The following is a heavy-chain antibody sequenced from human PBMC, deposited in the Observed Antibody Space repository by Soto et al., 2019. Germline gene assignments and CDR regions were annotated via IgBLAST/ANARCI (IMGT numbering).Heavy chain of an antibody. CDR1: GGTFSSYA. V-gene: IGHV1-18*01. CDR3: ARVGVPDGSGSYLPIHYYYYYGMDV. D-gene: IGHD3-10*01. Sequence: GASVKVSCKASGGTFSSYAISWVRQAPGQGLEWMGWISVNNGNTNYAQKLQGRVTMTTDTSTSTAYMELRSLRSDDTAVYYCARVGVPDGSGSYLPIHYYYYYGMDVWGQGTTVTVSS. J-gene: IGHJ6*02. CDR2: ISVNNGNT.